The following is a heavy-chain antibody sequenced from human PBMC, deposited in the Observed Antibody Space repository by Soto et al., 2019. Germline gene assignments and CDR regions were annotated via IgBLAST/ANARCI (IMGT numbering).Heavy chain of an antibody. V-gene: IGHV3-64*07. CDR2: ISSDGGTT. CDR1: GFTFSNYA. CDR3: ARADVVTTIFTKHYFFGY. Sequence: EVQLVESGGGLVQPGGSLRLSCAVSGFTFSNYAMHWVRQAPGKGLEYVSAISSDGGTTYYADSVKGRFSISRDNSKNTLYLQMGSLRAEDMAVYYCARADVVTTIFTKHYFFGYWGQGTLVTVSS. D-gene: IGHD4-17*01. J-gene: IGHJ4*02.